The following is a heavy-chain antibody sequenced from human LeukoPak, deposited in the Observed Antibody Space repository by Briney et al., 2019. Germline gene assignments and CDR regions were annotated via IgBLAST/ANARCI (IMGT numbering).Heavy chain of an antibody. V-gene: IGHV4-39*07. CDR2: IYYSGST. J-gene: IGHJ6*03. Sequence: PSETLSLTCTVSGGSISSSSYYWGWIRQPPGKGLEWIGSIYYSGSTYYNPPLKSRVTISVDTSKNQFSLKLSSVTAADTAVYYCARADYSSTWSHDYYYMDAWGKGTTVTVSS. CDR3: ARADYSSTWSHDYYYMDA. CDR1: GGSISSSSYY. D-gene: IGHD6-13*01.